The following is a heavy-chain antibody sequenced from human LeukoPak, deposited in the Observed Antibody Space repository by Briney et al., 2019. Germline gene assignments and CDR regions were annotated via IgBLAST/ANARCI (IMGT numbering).Heavy chain of an antibody. V-gene: IGHV1-69*13. CDR2: IIPIFGTA. CDR3: ARDRAVVTGRSPTFDY. D-gene: IGHD4-23*01. CDR1: GGTFSSYA. J-gene: IGHJ4*02. Sequence: ASVKVSCKASGGTFSSYAISWARQAPGQGLEWMGGIIPIFGTANYAQKFQGRVTITADESTSTAYMELSSLRSEDTAVYYCARDRAVVTGRSPTFDYWGQGTLVTVSS.